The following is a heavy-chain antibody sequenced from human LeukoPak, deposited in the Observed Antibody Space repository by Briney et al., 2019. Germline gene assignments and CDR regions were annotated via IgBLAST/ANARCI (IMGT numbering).Heavy chain of an antibody. CDR3: ARGSRARPPPDAFDI. Sequence: SETLSLTCTVSGGSISSGSYYWSWIRQPAGKGLEWIGRIYTSGSTNYNPSLKSRVTISVDTSKNQFSLKLSSVTAADTAVYYCARGSRARPPPDAFDIWGQGTMVTVSS. CDR1: GGSISSGSYY. V-gene: IGHV4-61*02. CDR2: IYTSGST. J-gene: IGHJ3*02. D-gene: IGHD3-10*01.